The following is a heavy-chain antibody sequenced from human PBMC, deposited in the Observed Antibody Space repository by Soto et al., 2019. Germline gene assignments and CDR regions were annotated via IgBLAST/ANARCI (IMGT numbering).Heavy chain of an antibody. CDR1: GFTVSSNY. V-gene: IGHV3-66*01. J-gene: IGHJ6*02. Sequence: EVQLVESGGGLVQPGGSLRLSCAASGFTVSSNYMSWVRQAPGKGLEWVSVIYSGGSTYYADSVKGRFTISRDNSKNTLYLQMNSLRAEDTAVYYCARDKGAAAQNDGMDVWGQGTTVTVSS. D-gene: IGHD6-13*01. CDR3: ARDKGAAAQNDGMDV. CDR2: IYSGGST.